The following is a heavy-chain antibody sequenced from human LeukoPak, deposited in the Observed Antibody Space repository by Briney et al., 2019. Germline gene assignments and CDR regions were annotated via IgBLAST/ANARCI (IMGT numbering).Heavy chain of an antibody. V-gene: IGHV4-38-2*02. CDR3: ARDQKGGWYKDY. J-gene: IGHJ4*02. CDR1: GYSISSGYY. Sequence: SETLSLTCTVSGYSISSGYYWGWIRQPPGKGLEWIGSIYYSGSTYYNPSLKSRVTISVDTSKNQFSLKLSSVTAADTAVYYCARDQKGGWYKDYWGQGTLVTVSS. CDR2: IYYSGST. D-gene: IGHD6-19*01.